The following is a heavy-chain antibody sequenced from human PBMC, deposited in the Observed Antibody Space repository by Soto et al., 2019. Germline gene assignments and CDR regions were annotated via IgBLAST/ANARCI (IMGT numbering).Heavy chain of an antibody. J-gene: IGHJ4*02. CDR3: AREGAHSTGWYDYFDQ. V-gene: IGHV1-18*04. Sequence: QVQLVQSGGEVKKPGASVNISCKATGYTFISYSITWVRQAPGQGLEWMGWISTYNGNTKYAQSLQGRVTLTRDTSTNPAFMEIRGLRSADTAISYCAREGAHSTGWYDYFDQWGQGTLVAVSS. D-gene: IGHD6-13*01. CDR2: ISTYNGNT. CDR1: GYTFISYS.